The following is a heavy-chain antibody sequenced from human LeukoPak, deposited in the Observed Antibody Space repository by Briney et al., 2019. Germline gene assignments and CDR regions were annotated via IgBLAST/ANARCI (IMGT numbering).Heavy chain of an antibody. J-gene: IGHJ3*02. CDR2: IGFSGGST. CDR3: TRDPNGDYVGAFDM. Sequence: GGSLRLSCAASGFTFSSYTMSWVRQAPGKGLEWVSVIGFSGGSTYYADSVKGRFTISRDNSRNTLYLQMDSLRAEDTALYYCTRDPNGDYVGAFDMWGPGTMVTVSS. D-gene: IGHD4-17*01. CDR1: GFTFSSYT. V-gene: IGHV3-23*01.